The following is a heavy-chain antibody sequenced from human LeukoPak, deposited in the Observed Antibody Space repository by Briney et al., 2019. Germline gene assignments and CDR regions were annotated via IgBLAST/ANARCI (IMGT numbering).Heavy chain of an antibody. D-gene: IGHD1-7*01. CDR3: ATEELTGQLVF. V-gene: IGHV1-69*01. CDR1: GGSFTKYT. Sequence: SVKVSCKASGGSFTKYTLSWVRQAPGQGLEWMGGIIPIFGAANYAQKFRGRLTVTADESTTTAYMELNSLTSEDTAVYFCATEELTGQLVFWGRGTRVTVSS. CDR2: IIPIFGAA. J-gene: IGHJ4*02.